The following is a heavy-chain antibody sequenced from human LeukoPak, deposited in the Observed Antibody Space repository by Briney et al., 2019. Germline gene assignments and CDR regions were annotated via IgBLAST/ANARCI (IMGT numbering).Heavy chain of an antibody. CDR2: IKEDGSVK. CDR3: ARDKPFGDCADY. V-gene: IGHV3-7*01. D-gene: IGHD2-21*02. CDR1: GMTFSRYW. Sequence: PGGSLRLSCAASGMTFSRYWMNWVRQAPGKGLEWVANIKEDGSVKNYVDSVRGRFTVSRDNAKNSLYLQMNSLRAEDTAVYYCARDKPFGDCADYWGQGIPVTVSS. J-gene: IGHJ4*02.